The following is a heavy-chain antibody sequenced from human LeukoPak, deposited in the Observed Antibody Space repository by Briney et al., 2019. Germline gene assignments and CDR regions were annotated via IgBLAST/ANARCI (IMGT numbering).Heavy chain of an antibody. Sequence: GGSLRLSCAASGFTFSSVDYWMTWVRQAPGKGLEWVSYISSSGSTIYYADSVKGRFTISRDNAKNSLYLQMNSLRAEDTAVYYCARTYCSGGSCYSGRIVVVINYGMDVWGQGTTVTVSS. D-gene: IGHD2-15*01. CDR3: ARTYCSGGSCYSGRIVVVINYGMDV. V-gene: IGHV3-11*01. J-gene: IGHJ6*02. CDR1: GFTFSSVDYW. CDR2: ISSSGSTI.